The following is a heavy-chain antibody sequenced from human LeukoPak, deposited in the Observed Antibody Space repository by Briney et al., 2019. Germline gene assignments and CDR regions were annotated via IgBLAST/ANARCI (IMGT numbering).Heavy chain of an antibody. J-gene: IGHJ6*03. CDR1: GYTLTELS. CDR3: ATGGVNHDYGDYAFLDYYMDV. CDR2: FDPEDGET. Sequence: ASVKVSCKVSGYTLTELSMHWVRQAPGKGLEWMGGFDPEDGETIYAQKFQGRVTMTEDASTDTAYMELSSLRSEDTAVYYCATGGVNHDYGDYAFLDYYMDVWGKGTTVTVSS. V-gene: IGHV1-24*01. D-gene: IGHD4-17*01.